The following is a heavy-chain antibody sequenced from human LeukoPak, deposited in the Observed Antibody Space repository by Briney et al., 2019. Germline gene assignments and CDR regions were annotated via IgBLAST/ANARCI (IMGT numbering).Heavy chain of an antibody. D-gene: IGHD4-17*01. Sequence: GGSLRLSCAASGFTFDTYSMNWVRQAPGRGLEWISYISSTGSTIYYADSVKGRFTISRDNAKNSLYLQMSSLRADDTAVYYCARGTYGDYDCWGQGTLGTVSS. J-gene: IGHJ4*02. V-gene: IGHV3-48*04. CDR1: GFTFDTYS. CDR3: ARGTYGDYDC. CDR2: ISSTGSTI.